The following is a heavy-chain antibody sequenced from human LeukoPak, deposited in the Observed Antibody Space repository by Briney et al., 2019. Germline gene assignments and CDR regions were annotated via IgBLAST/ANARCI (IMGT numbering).Heavy chain of an antibody. J-gene: IGHJ3*02. CDR3: ARVKEIVGATSAFDI. D-gene: IGHD1-26*01. CDR2: ISYDGSNK. V-gene: IGHV3-30-3*01. CDR1: GFTFSSYA. Sequence: GGSLRHSCAASGFTFSSYARHWVRQAPGKGLEWVAVISYDGSNKYYADSVKGRFTISRDNSKNTLYLQMNSLRAEDTAVYYCARVKEIVGATSAFDIWGQGTMVTVSS.